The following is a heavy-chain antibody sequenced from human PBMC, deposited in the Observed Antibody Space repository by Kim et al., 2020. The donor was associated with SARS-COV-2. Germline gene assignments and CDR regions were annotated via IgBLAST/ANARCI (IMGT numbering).Heavy chain of an antibody. CDR3: AKGLYGGGYPFGH. CDR1: RFTFSSYG. Sequence: GGSLRLSCVGSRFTFSSYGIQWVRQAPGKGLEWVAFISSDGSGKNYADSVKGRFTISRDNSKNTLYLQMNSLRVDDTAVYYCAKGLYGGGYPFGHWGQGTLVTVSS. D-gene: IGHD3-22*01. CDR2: ISSDGSGK. V-gene: IGHV3-30*18. J-gene: IGHJ4*02.